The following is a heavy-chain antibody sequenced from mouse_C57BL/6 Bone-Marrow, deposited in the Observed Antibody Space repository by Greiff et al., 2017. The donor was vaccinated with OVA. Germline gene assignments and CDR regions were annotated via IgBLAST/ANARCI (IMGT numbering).Heavy chain of an antibody. CDR2: INPSSGYT. D-gene: IGHD2-4*01. CDR1: GYTFTSYW. V-gene: IGHV1-7*01. Sequence: VQVVESGAELAKPGASVKLSCKASGYTFTSYWMHWVKQRPGQGLEWIGYINPSSGYTKYNQKFKDKATLTADKSSSTAYMQLSSLTYEDAAVYYCATYDYIYAMDYWGQGTSVTVSS. CDR3: ATYDYIYAMDY. J-gene: IGHJ4*01.